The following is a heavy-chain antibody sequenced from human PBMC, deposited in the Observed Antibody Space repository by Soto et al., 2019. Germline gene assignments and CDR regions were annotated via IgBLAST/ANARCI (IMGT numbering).Heavy chain of an antibody. V-gene: IGHV3-7*02. J-gene: IGHJ3*02. CDR3: ARGSSNAFDI. Sequence: EVQLVESGGGLVQPGESLILSCAASGFSFYNYWMNWVRQAPGKGPEWVANIKPDGSDKNYVDSVKGRFTISRDNAKNSLFLQMNSLRAEDTAVYYCARGSSNAFDIWGQGTMVTVSS. CDR1: GFSFYNYW. CDR2: IKPDGSDK.